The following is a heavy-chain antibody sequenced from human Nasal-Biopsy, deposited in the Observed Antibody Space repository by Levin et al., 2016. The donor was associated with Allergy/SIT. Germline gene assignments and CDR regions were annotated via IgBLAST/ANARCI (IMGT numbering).Heavy chain of an antibody. CDR1: GDSVSGGGAYY. V-gene: IGHV4-61*08. D-gene: IGHD2/OR15-2a*01. J-gene: IGHJ5*02. Sequence: SETLSLTCTVSGDSVSGGGAYYWSWLRQAPGKGLQWIGYIYYTGITSYNPSLKSRATISFDTSGNQFSLKLTSVTAGDTAVYYCARLWCGESSTTCYNRNWFDPWGQGTLVTVSS. CDR2: IYYTGIT. CDR3: ARLWCGESSTTCYNRNWFDP.